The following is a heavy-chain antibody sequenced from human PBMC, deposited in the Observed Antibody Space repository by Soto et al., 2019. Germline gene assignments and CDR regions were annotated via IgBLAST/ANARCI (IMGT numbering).Heavy chain of an antibody. J-gene: IGHJ4*02. Sequence: EVQLVESGGGLVQPGRSLRLSCAASGFTFDDYAMHCVRQAPGKGLEWVSGISRNSGSIGYADSVKGRFAISRDNAKNSLYLQMNSLRAEDTALYYCAKELPHIVVAGLDYWGQGTLVTVSS. V-gene: IGHV3-9*01. D-gene: IGHD6-19*01. CDR2: ISRNSGSI. CDR3: AKELPHIVVAGLDY. CDR1: GFTFDDYA.